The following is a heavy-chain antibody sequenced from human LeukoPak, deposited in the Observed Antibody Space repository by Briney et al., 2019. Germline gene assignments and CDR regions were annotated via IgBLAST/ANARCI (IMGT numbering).Heavy chain of an antibody. Sequence: RGESLKISCRGSGYRFTSYWIGWVRQMPGKGLEWMGIIYPDDSDTRYSPSFQGQVTISADKSISTAYLQWSSLKASDTAMYYCARWNSSSTGGMDVWGQGTTVTVSS. D-gene: IGHD6-6*01. CDR2: IYPDDSDT. V-gene: IGHV5-51*01. CDR1: GYRFTSYW. J-gene: IGHJ6*02. CDR3: ARWNSSSTGGMDV.